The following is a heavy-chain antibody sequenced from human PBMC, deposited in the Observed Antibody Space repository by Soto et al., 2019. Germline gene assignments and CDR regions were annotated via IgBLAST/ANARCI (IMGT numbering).Heavy chain of an antibody. Sequence: EVQLVESGGGLVQPGGSLRLSCAASGFTVGSNHMTWVRQAPGKGLEWVSVIYTGGETYYLDYVKGRVTISRHNSRNTLYLQMNNPRAEDTAMYYCARGGLSFGGAGVAWWGQGTLVTVSS. CDR2: IYTGGET. D-gene: IGHD3-10*01. CDR1: GFTVGSNH. V-gene: IGHV3-53*04. CDR3: ARGGLSFGGAGVAW. J-gene: IGHJ4*02.